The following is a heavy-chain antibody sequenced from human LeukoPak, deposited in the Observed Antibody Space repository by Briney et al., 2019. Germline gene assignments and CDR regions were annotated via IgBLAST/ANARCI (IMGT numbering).Heavy chain of an antibody. Sequence: SVKVSCKASGGTFSSYTISWARQAPGQGLEWMGRIIPIFGTANYAQKFQGRVTITTDESTSTAYMELSSLRSEDTAVYYCATTIDGYKDEWFDPWGQGTLVTVSS. V-gene: IGHV1-69*05. D-gene: IGHD5-24*01. CDR1: GGTFSSYT. J-gene: IGHJ5*02. CDR2: IIPIFGTA. CDR3: ATTIDGYKDEWFDP.